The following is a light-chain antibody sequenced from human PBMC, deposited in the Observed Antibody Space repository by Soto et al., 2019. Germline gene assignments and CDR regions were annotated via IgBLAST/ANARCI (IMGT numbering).Light chain of an antibody. CDR3: QQYYSTPGT. CDR2: WAS. J-gene: IGKJ4*01. V-gene: IGKV4-1*01. CDR1: QSVLYSSNNKNY. Sequence: DIVMTQSPESLAVSLGERATINCKSSQSVLYSSNNKNYLAWYQQKPGQPPKLLIYWASTRESGVPDRFSGSGSGTDFTLTISSLQAEDVAVYCCQQYYSTPGTFGGGTKVEIK.